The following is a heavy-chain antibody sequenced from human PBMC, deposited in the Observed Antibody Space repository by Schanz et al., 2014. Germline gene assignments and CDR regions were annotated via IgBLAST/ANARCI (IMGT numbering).Heavy chain of an antibody. V-gene: IGHV4-4*07. CDR1: GGSMSSFY. CDR2: ISTSGST. D-gene: IGHD3-22*01. J-gene: IGHJ4*02. CDR3: ATWRGDDSGGHGQFDY. Sequence: QVQLQESGPGLVKPSETLSLTCTVSGGSMSSFYWNWIRQPAGKGLEWIGRISTSGSTNYNPSLRSRASMFIGTSKPPFSLRLISLTAADTAVYYCATWRGDDSGGHGQFDYWGQGALVTVSS.